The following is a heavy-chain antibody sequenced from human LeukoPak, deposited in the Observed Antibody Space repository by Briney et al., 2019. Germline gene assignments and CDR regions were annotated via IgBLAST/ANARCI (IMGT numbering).Heavy chain of an antibody. J-gene: IGHJ6*04. CDR3: ARDLYWRRVDTAMRRRYYGMDV. D-gene: IGHD5-18*01. Sequence: ASVKVSCKASGYTFTSYGISWVRQAPGQGLEWMGWISAYNGNTNSAQKLQGRVTMTTDTSTSTAYMELRSLRSDDTAVYYCARDLYWRRVDTAMRRRYYGMDVWGKGTTVAVSS. CDR1: GYTFTSYG. CDR2: ISAYNGNT. V-gene: IGHV1-18*04.